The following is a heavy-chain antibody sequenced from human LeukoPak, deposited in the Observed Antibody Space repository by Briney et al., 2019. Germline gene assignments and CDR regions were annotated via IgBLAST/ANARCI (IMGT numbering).Heavy chain of an antibody. J-gene: IGHJ4*02. CDR2: IYEYGST. CDR1: GGSTTRNY. V-gene: IGHV4-59*01. Sequence: SETLSLTCTVSGGSTTRNYWSWIRQPPGKGLEWIGYIYEYGSTNYNPSLESRVAMSVDASKSQFSLKLSSATAADTAVYYCATSQGYNSGWFLGSWGQGTLVTVSS. CDR3: ATSQGYNSGWFLGS. D-gene: IGHD6-19*01.